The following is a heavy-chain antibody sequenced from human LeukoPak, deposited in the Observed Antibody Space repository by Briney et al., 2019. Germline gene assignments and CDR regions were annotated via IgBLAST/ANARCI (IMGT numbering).Heavy chain of an antibody. CDR1: GGTFSSYA. J-gene: IGHJ4*02. CDR3: ARDRGAPTPDAY. CDR2: IIPILGIA. V-gene: IGHV1-69*04. D-gene: IGHD1-14*01. Sequence: SVKVSCKASGGTFSSYAIRWVRQAPGQGLEWMGRIIPILGIANYAQKFQGRVTITADKSTSTAYMELSSLRSEDTAVYYCARDRGAPTPDAYWGQGTLVTVSS.